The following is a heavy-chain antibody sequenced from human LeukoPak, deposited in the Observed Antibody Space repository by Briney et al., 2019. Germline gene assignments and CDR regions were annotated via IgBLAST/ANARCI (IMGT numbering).Heavy chain of an antibody. V-gene: IGHV3-7*01. CDR1: GFTFSSYW. D-gene: IGHD5-18*01. J-gene: IGHJ6*02. Sequence: GGSLRLSCAASGFTFSSYWMSWVRQAPGKGLEWVANIKQDGSEKYYVDSVKGRFTISRDNAKNSLYLQMNSLRAEDTAVYYCARDDGSYSYYGMDVWGQGTTVTVS. CDR3: ARDDGSYSYYGMDV. CDR2: IKQDGSEK.